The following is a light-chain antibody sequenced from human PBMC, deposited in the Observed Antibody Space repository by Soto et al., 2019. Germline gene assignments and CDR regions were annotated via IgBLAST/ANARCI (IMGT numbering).Light chain of an antibody. CDR2: DAS. CDR3: QQRTNWPPP. CDR1: QSVDKY. Sequence: EIVLTQSPATLSFSPGERATLSCRASQSVDKYLVWYQQKPGQAPRLLIYDASSRATGIPARFSGSGSGTDFSLTITSLEPEDFAVYYCQQRTNWPPPFGGGTKREIK. J-gene: IGKJ4*01. V-gene: IGKV3-11*01.